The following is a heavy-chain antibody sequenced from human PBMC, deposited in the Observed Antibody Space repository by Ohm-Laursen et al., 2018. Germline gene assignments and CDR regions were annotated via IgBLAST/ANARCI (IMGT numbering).Heavy chain of an antibody. Sequence: SSVKVSCKASGYTFTSYYMHWVRQAPGQGLEWMGIINPSGGSRSYAQKFQGRVTMTRVTSTSTVYMEMSSLRSEDTAVYYCARAELVWGGMDVWGQGTTVTVSS. CDR1: GYTFTSYY. V-gene: IGHV1-46*01. CDR3: ARAELVWGGMDV. CDR2: INPSGGSR. D-gene: IGHD3-16*01. J-gene: IGHJ6*02.